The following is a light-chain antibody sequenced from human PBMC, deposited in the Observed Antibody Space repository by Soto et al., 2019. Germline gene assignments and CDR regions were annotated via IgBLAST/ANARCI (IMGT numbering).Light chain of an antibody. CDR2: GAS. V-gene: IGKV3-20*01. J-gene: IGKJ5*01. CDR3: QQYGGSSLII. Sequence: ETVLTQSPGTLSLSPGERVTLSCRTSQSVSSSYLAWYQQKPGQAPRLLMYGASNRASGIPDRFSGSGSGTDFTLPISRLETEDFAVYYCQQYGGSSLIIFGQGTRLEIK. CDR1: QSVSSSY.